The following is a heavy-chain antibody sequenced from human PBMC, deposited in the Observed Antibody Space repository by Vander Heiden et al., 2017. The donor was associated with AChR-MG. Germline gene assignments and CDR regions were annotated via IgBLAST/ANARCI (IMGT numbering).Heavy chain of an antibody. CDR1: GGSISSSSYY. V-gene: IGHV4-39*01. CDR2: IYYSGST. CDR3: ALTYCDFWSGYYNYYFDY. D-gene: IGHD3-3*01. J-gene: IGHJ4*02. Sequence: QLQLQESGPGLVKPSETLSLTCTVSGGSISSSSYYWGWIRQPPGKGLEWIGSIYYSGSTYDNPSLKSRVTISVDTSKNQFSLKLSSVTAADTAVYYCALTYCDFWSGYYNYYFDYWGQGTLVTVSS.